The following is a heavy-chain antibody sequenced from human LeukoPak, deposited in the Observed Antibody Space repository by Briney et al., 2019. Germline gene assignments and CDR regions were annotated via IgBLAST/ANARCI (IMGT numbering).Heavy chain of an antibody. V-gene: IGHV4-30-4*01. D-gene: IGHD3-3*01. CDR1: GGSISSGDYY. J-gene: IGHJ4*02. CDR3: AREERITIFGVVHTYFDY. Sequence: ASQTLSLTCTVSGGSISSGDYYWSWIRQPPGKGLEWIGCIYYSGSTYYNPSLKSRVTLSVDASKNQFSLKLSSVTAADTAVYYCAREERITIFGVVHTYFDYWGQGTLVTVSS. CDR2: IYYSGST.